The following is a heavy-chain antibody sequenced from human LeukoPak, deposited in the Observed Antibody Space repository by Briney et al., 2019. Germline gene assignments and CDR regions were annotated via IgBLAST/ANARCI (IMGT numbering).Heavy chain of an antibody. CDR1: GFTFDDYG. D-gene: IGHD6-13*01. Sequence: GRSLRLSCEASGFTFDDYGMHWVRQAPGKGLEWVSTISWNSASVGYVDSVKGRFTISRDNAKKTLYLQMNSVRPEDTALYYCAKDYGYSSSWYDYWGQGTLVTVSS. V-gene: IGHV3-9*01. CDR3: AKDYGYSSSWYDY. CDR2: ISWNSASV. J-gene: IGHJ4*02.